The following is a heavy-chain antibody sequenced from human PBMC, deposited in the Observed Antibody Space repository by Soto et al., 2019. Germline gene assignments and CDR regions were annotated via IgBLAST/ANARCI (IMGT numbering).Heavy chain of an antibody. CDR3: ARDLRSGAYSCDWPPGVGYLDL. CDR2: IIPVFETT. V-gene: IGHV1-69*18. Sequence: QVQLVQSGTEMKKVGSSVKVSCKASGGTFSSYAISWVRQTPGQGLEWMGSIIPVFETTHYAQRVQGRIMISADEFTSKAYMELRRLRSEDTAVVYWARDLRSGAYSCDWPPGVGYLDLCAEGTLVTASS. D-gene: IGHD2-21*01. CDR1: GGTFSSYA. J-gene: IGHJ5*02.